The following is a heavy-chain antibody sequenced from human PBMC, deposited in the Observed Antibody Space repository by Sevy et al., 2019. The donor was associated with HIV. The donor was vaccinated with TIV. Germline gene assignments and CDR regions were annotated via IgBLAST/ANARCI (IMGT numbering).Heavy chain of an antibody. V-gene: IGHV3-23*01. Sequence: GGSLRLSCAASGFTFSSYAMSWVRQAPGKGLEWVSAISGSGGSTYYADSVKGRFTISRDNSKNTLYLQMNSLRAEDTAVHYCAKDLQDIVVVPAANSFDYWGQGTLVTVSS. CDR1: GFTFSSYA. J-gene: IGHJ4*02. D-gene: IGHD2-2*01. CDR2: ISGSGGST. CDR3: AKDLQDIVVVPAANSFDY.